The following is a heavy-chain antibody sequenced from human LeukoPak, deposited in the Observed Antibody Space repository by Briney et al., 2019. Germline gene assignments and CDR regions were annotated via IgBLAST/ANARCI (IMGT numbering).Heavy chain of an antibody. CDR2: IYPGDSDT. D-gene: IGHD2-2*01. V-gene: IGHV5-51*01. J-gene: IGHJ5*02. Sequence: GESLQISCQGSGSSFTSYWIGWVRQMPGKGLEWMGIIYPGDSDTRYSPSFQGQVTISADKSISTAYLQWSSLKASDTAMYYCASAVRYCSSTSCHFDPWGQGTLVTVSS. CDR3: ASAVRYCSSTSCHFDP. CDR1: GSSFTSYW.